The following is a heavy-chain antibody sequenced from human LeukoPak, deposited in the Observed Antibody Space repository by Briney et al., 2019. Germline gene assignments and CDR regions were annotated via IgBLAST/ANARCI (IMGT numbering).Heavy chain of an antibody. CDR1: GFTVSSTY. Sequence: GGSLRLSCAASGFTVSSTYMSWVRQAPGKGLEWVSYISDSGAMYYADSVRGRFTISRENAQNSLFLQMNSLRAEDTAVYYCARDGGYRGYDADCWGQGILVTVSS. CDR3: ARDGGYRGYDADC. CDR2: ISDSGAM. V-gene: IGHV3-69-1*01. D-gene: IGHD5-12*01. J-gene: IGHJ4*02.